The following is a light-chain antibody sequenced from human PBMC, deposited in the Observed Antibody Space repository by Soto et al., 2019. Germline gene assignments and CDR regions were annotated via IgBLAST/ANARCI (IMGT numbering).Light chain of an antibody. CDR3: SLYSSISPPSYI. V-gene: IGLV2-14*01. CDR1: SSDVGGYTY. Sequence: QSAMPQPASVSGSPGQSITISCTGTSSDVGGYTYVSWYQQRPGNAPKLMISEVSNRPSGVSTRFSGSKSGNTAYLTISGFKAEDDADYYCSLYSSISPPSYILGSAPKVTVL. J-gene: IGLJ1*01. CDR2: EVS.